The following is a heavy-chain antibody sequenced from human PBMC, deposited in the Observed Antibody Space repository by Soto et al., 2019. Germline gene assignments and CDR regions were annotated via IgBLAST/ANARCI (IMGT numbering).Heavy chain of an antibody. J-gene: IGHJ6*02. Sequence: VQLVESGGGVVQPGRSLRLSCAASGFTFSSYGMHWVRQAPGKGLEWVAVISYDGSNKYYADSVKGRFTISRDNSKNTLYLQMNSLRAEDTAVYYCAKEGGYSYANYGMDVWGQGTTVTVSS. CDR3: AKEGGYSYANYGMDV. CDR2: ISYDGSNK. D-gene: IGHD5-18*01. V-gene: IGHV3-30*18. CDR1: GFTFSSYG.